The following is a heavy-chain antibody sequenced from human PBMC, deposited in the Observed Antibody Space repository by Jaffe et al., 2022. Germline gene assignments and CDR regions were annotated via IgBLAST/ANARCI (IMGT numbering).Heavy chain of an antibody. D-gene: IGHD2-15*01. V-gene: IGHV4-38-2*01. CDR3: ARHVPESVVAQLAPNRYYYYYYMDV. CDR2: IYHSGST. J-gene: IGHJ6*03. Sequence: QVQLQESGPGLVKPSETLSLTCAVSGYSISSGYYWGWIRQPPGKGLEWIGSIYHSGSTYYNPSLKSRVTISVDTSKNQFSLKLSSVTAADTAVYYCARHVPESVVAQLAPNRYYYYYYMDVWGKGTTVTVSS. CDR1: GYSISSGYY.